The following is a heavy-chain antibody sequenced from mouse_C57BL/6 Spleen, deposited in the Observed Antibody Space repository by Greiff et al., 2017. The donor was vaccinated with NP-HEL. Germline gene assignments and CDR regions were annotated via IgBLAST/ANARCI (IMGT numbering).Heavy chain of an antibody. CDR3: TRKLDYYAMDY. J-gene: IGHJ4*01. V-gene: IGHV1-15*01. CDR2: IDPETGGT. Sequence: VQLQQSGAELVRPGASVTLSCKASGYTFTDYEMHWVKQTPVHGLEWIGAIDPETGGTAYNQKFKGKAILTADNSSSTAYMELRSLTSEDSAVYYCTRKLDYYAMDYWGQGTSVTVSS. CDR1: GYTFTDYE. D-gene: IGHD4-1*01.